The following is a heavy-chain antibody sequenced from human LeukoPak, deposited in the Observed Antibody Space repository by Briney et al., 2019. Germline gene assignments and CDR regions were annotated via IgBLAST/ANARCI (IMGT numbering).Heavy chain of an antibody. CDR2: TAHDESQK. D-gene: IGHD6-19*01. V-gene: IGHV3-30*03. Sequence: GGSLRLSCAASGFSFNTFVMHWARQAPGKGLEWVAVTAHDESQKYYADSVNGRFTIFRDNSKNTLFLQMNSLRPDDTAIYYCATDFGDYSGWILDHWGQGTLVTVST. CDR1: GFSFNTFV. CDR3: ATDFGDYSGWILDH. J-gene: IGHJ4*02.